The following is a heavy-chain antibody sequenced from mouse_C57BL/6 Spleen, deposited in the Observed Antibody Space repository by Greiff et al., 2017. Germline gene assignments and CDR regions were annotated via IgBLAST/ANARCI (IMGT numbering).Heavy chain of an antibody. V-gene: IGHV2-9-1*01. CDR2: IWTGGGT. CDR3: ASYYYALDY. J-gene: IGHJ4*01. CDR1: GFSLTSYA. Sequence: VQLQQSGPGLVAPSQSLSITCTVSGFSLTSYAISWVRQPPGKGLEWLGDIWTGGGTNYNSALKSRLSNNKAYSKSQIFIKMNSLQTDDTARYYCASYYYALDYWGQGTSVTVSS.